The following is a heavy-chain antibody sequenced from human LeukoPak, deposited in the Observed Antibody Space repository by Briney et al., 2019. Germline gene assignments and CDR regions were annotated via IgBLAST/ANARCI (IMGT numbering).Heavy chain of an antibody. CDR3: ARAGGFKYYYYMDV. CDR1: GFTFSSYS. J-gene: IGHJ6*03. Sequence: PGGSLRLSCAASGFTFSSYSMNWVRQAPGKGLEWVSYISSSSSTIYYADSVKGRFTISRDNSKNTLYLQLNSLRGEDTAVYYCARAGGFKYYYYMDVWGKGTTVTISS. CDR2: ISSSSSTI. V-gene: IGHV3-48*01. D-gene: IGHD2-8*02.